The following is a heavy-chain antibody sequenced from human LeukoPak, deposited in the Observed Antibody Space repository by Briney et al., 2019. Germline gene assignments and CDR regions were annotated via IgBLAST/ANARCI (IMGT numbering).Heavy chain of an antibody. Sequence: SETLSLTCTVSGGSISSGSYYWSWIRQPAGKGLEWIGRIYTSGSTNYNPSLKSRVTISVDTSKNKFSLKLSSVTAADTAVYYCAREAIYWGQGTLVTVSS. CDR1: GGSISSGSYY. V-gene: IGHV4-61*02. CDR2: IYTSGST. CDR3: AREAIY. J-gene: IGHJ4*02.